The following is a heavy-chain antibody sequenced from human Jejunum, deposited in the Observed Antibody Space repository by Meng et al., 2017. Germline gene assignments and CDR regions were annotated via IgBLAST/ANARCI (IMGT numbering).Heavy chain of an antibody. CDR2: VNTDNGNT. CDR1: GYTFTTYF. V-gene: IGHV1-3*04. D-gene: IGHD6-19*01. Sequence: VQAVQAGAEVRKPWASVKVSCKASGYTFTTYFIHWVRQAPGQRLEWMGWVNTDNGNTKYSQKFQDRVTITRDTSASTVYMDLRSLTSEDTAVYYCAVPPCSGGWCYFDYWGQGALVTVSS. J-gene: IGHJ4*02. CDR3: AVPPCSGGWCYFDY.